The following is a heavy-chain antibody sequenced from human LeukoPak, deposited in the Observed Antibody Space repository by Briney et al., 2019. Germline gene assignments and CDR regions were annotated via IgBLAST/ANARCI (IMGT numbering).Heavy chain of an antibody. V-gene: IGHV3-9*03. D-gene: IGHD6-19*01. Sequence: PGGSLRLSCAASGFTFDDYAMHWVRQAPRKGLEWVSGISWNSGSIGYADSVKGRFTISRDNAKNSLYLQMNSLRAEDMALYYYAKVHSSGWFDYWGQGTLVTVSS. CDR3: AKVHSSGWFDY. CDR1: GFTFDDYA. CDR2: ISWNSGSI. J-gene: IGHJ4*02.